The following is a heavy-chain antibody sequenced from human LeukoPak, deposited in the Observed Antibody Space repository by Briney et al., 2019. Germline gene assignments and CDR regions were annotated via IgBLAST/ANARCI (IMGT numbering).Heavy chain of an antibody. J-gene: IGHJ3*02. Sequence: SGTLSLTRAVSGGSINIGAYTWNWIRQPPGKGLEWIGFIYDTGRSYYNPSLKSRVTISVDRFKNQLSLKLTSVTAADTAVYYCARGPSDAFDIWGQGTMVAVSS. CDR3: ARGPSDAFDI. CDR2: IYDTGRS. CDR1: GGSINIGAYT. V-gene: IGHV4-30-2*01.